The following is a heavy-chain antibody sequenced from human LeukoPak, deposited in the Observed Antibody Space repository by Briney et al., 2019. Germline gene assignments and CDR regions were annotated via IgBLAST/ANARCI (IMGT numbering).Heavy chain of an antibody. CDR1: GGSFSGYY. D-gene: IGHD3-22*01. CDR3: ARTYYDSSGYPY. CDR2: INHSGST. J-gene: IGHJ4*02. Sequence: SETLSLTCAVYGGSFSGYYWSWIRQPPGKGLEWIGEINHSGSTNYNPSLQSRVTISVDTSKNQFSLKLSSVTAADTAVYYCARTYYDSSGYPYWGQGTLVTVSS. V-gene: IGHV4-34*01.